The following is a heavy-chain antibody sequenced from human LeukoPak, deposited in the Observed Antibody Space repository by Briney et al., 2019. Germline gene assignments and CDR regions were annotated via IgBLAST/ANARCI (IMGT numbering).Heavy chain of an antibody. CDR3: ARGLGSYDSSELTWPMISF. V-gene: IGHV1-8*01. J-gene: IGHJ4*02. D-gene: IGHD3-22*01. CDR2: MNPDSGDT. Sequence: INWVRXAXGHGLEWMXWMNPDSGDTAYAQKFQGRITMTRSTSITTAYMELSSLRSEDTAVYYCARGLGSYDSSELTWPMISFWGQGTLVTVSS.